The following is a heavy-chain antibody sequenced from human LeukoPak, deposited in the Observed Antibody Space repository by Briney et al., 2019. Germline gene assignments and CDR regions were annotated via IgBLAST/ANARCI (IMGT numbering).Heavy chain of an antibody. Sequence: SETLSLTCAVSGDSISSGGYSWSWIRQPPGKGLEWIGYIYHSGSTYYNLSLKSRVTISVDRSKNQFSLKLSSVTAADTAVYYCARDHRAAFDYWGQGTLVTVSS. CDR1: GDSISSGGYS. CDR3: ARDHRAAFDY. CDR2: IYHSGST. V-gene: IGHV4-30-2*01. J-gene: IGHJ4*02. D-gene: IGHD6-13*01.